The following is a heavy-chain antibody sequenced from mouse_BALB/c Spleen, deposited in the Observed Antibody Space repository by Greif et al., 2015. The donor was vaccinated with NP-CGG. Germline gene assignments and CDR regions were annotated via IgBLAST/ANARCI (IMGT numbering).Heavy chain of an antibody. CDR3: ARRHASYYFDY. J-gene: IGHJ2*01. V-gene: IGHV1-14*01. CDR1: GYTFTSYV. CDR2: INPYNDGT. Sequence: EVKLMESGPELVKPGASVKMSCKASGYTFTSYVMHWVKQKPGQGLEWIGYINPYNDGTKYNEKFKGKATLTSDKSSSAADMELSSLTTEDSAVYNGARRHASYYFDYWGQGTTLTVSS. D-gene: IGHD6-1*01.